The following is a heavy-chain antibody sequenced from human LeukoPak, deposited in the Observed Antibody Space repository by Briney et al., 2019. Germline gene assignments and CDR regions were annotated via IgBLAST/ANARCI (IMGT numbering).Heavy chain of an antibody. CDR1: GYTFTGYY. CDR3: AREGSQDYSNYFNWFDP. V-gene: IGHV1-2*06. J-gene: IGHJ5*02. D-gene: IGHD4-11*01. CDR2: INPNSGGT. Sequence: ASVKVSCKASGYTFTGYYMHWLRQAPGQGLEWMGRINPNSGGTNYAQKFQGRVTMTRDTSISTAHMELSRLTSDDTAVYYCAREGSQDYSNYFNWFDPWGQGSLVTVSS.